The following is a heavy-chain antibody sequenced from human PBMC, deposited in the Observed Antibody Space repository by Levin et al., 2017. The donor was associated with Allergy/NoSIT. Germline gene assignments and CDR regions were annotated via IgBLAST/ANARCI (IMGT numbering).Heavy chain of an antibody. CDR1: GGSISSGDYY. J-gene: IGHJ4*02. Sequence: NPSETLSLTCTVSGGSISSGDYYWSWIRQPPGKGLEWIGYIYYSGSTYYNPSLKSRVTISVDTSKNQFSLKLSSVTAADTAVYYCARELPGDTAMEYYFDYWGQGTLVTVSS. CDR3: ARELPGDTAMEYYFDY. V-gene: IGHV4-30-4*01. CDR2: IYYSGST. D-gene: IGHD5-18*01.